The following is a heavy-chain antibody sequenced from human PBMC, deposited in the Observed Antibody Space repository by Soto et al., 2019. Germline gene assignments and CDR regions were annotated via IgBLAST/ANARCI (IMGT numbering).Heavy chain of an antibody. CDR1: GFTFSILA. V-gene: IGHV3-23*01. CDR3: AKDATRTDGWYHFDY. J-gene: IGHJ4*02. D-gene: IGHD6-19*01. Sequence: PGGSLRLSCAASGFTFSILAMGWVRQAPGKGLEWVSVVDYTGGTTYYTDSVKGRFTISRDNSKRMLYLQMNSLRAEDTAVYYCAKDATRTDGWYHFDYWGQGALVTVSS. CDR2: VDYTGGTT.